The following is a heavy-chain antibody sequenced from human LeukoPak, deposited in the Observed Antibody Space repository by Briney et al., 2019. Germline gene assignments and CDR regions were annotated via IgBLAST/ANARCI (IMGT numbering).Heavy chain of an antibody. D-gene: IGHD6-19*01. CDR3: ARNEQWLVNDAFDI. V-gene: IGHV3-7*01. CDR2: IKQDGSEK. J-gene: IGHJ3*02. CDR1: GFTFSSYW. Sequence: GGSLRLSCAASGFTFSSYWMSWVRQAPGKGLEWVANIKQDGSEKYYVDSVKGRFTISRDNAKNSLYLQMNGLRAEDTAVYYCARNEQWLVNDAFDIWGQGTMVTVPS.